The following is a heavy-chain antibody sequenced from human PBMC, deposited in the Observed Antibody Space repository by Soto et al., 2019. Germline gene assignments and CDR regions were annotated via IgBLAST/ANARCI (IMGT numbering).Heavy chain of an antibody. CDR3: ARSPQYYTPGSSPFDY. CDR2: IYDSGTT. CDR1: SYVIESGHY. D-gene: IGHD3-3*01. Sequence: SETLSLTCVVSSYVIESGHYWGWVRQPPGKGLEWVGSIYDSGTTYYNPSLRSRVTISADTSKNQFSLSLTSVTAADAAVYYCARSPQYYTPGSSPFDYWGPGTMVTVSS. V-gene: IGHV4-38-2*01. J-gene: IGHJ4*03.